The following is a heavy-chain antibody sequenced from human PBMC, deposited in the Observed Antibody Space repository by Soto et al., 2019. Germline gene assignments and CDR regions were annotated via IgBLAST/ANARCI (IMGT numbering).Heavy chain of an antibody. V-gene: IGHV3-9*01. CDR1: GFTFDDNA. CDR2: INWKSDI. CDR3: AISQDRGGRTTFIY. D-gene: IGHD3-16*01. J-gene: IGHJ4*02. Sequence: GGSLRLSCAVSGFTFDDNAMHWVRQAPEEGLEWVSGINWKSDIGYADSVKGRFTISRDNAKNSLYLQMNSLRAEDTALYYCAISQDRGGRTTFIYWGQGTQVTVSS.